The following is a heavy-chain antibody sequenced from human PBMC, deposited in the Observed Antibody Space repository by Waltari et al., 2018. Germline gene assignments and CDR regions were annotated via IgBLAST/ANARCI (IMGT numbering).Heavy chain of an antibody. CDR2: IYHSGST. J-gene: IGHJ6*03. D-gene: IGHD6-13*01. V-gene: IGHV4-38-2*01. Sequence: QVQLQESGPGLVKPSETLSLTCAVSGYSISSGYYWGWIRQPPGKGLEWIGSIYHSGSTYYNPSLKSRVTISVDTSKNQFSLKLSSVTAADTAVYYCARSLLAAGTRIGYMDVWGKGTTVTVSS. CDR3: ARSLLAAGTRIGYMDV. CDR1: GYSISSGYY.